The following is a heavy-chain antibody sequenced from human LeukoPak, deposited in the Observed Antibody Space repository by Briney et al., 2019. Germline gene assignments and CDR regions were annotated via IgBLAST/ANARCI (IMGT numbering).Heavy chain of an antibody. V-gene: IGHV4-61*08. CDR2: IYYSGST. CDR1: GGSISSGDYY. CDR3: TSGGMVSGDY. J-gene: IGHJ4*01. Sequence: SQTLSLTCTVSGGSISSGDYYWSWIRQPPGKGLEWIGYIYYSGSTNYNPSLKSRVTISRDTSKNQFSLKLRSVTAADTAVYYCTSGGMVSGDYWGHGTLVTVSS. D-gene: IGHD2-8*01.